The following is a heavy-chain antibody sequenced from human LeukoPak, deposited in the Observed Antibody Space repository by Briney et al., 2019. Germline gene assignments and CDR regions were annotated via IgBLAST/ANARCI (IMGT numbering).Heavy chain of an antibody. V-gene: IGHV5-51*01. CDR1: GYSFTSYW. J-gene: IGHJ3*02. Sequence: GESLKISCKGSGYSFTSYWIGWVRQMPGKGLEWMGIIYPGDSDTRYSPSFQGQVTISADKPISTAYLQWSSLKASDTAMYYCARQPPLHFKQRRGHAFDIWGQGTMVTVSS. CDR2: IYPGDSDT. CDR3: ARQPPLHFKQRRGHAFDI. D-gene: IGHD6-25*01.